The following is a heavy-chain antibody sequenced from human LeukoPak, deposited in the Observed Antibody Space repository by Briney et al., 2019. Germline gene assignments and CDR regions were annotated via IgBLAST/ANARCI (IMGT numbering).Heavy chain of an antibody. Sequence: ASVKVSCKASGYTFTSYYMHWVRQAPGQGLEWMGIINPSGGSTSYAQKFQGRVTMTRDTSTSTVYMELNSLRAEDTAVYYCAKHGVLYYGSGSYSTGSFDYWGQGTLVTVSS. CDR3: AKHGVLYYGSGSYSTGSFDY. V-gene: IGHV1-46*01. CDR2: INPSGGST. J-gene: IGHJ4*02. D-gene: IGHD3-10*01. CDR1: GYTFTSYY.